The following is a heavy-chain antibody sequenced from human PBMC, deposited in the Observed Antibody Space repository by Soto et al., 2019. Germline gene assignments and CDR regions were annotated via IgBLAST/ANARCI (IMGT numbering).Heavy chain of an antibody. J-gene: IGHJ5*02. CDR1: GFTFSSYG. CDR3: AKDLIAVVVVAATGDIDP. CDR2: ISYDGSNK. Sequence: GGSLRLSCAASGFTFSSYGMHWVRQAPGKGLEWVAVISYDGSNKYYADSVKGRFTISRDNSKNTLYLQMNSLRAEDTAVYYCAKDLIAVVVVAATGDIDPWGQGTMVTVSS. V-gene: IGHV3-30*18. D-gene: IGHD2-15*01.